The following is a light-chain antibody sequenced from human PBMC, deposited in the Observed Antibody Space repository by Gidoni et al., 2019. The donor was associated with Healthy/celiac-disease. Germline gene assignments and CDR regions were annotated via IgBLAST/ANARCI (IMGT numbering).Light chain of an antibody. V-gene: IGKV3-20*01. CDR2: GAS. CDR1: QSVSSSY. J-gene: IGKJ1*01. CDR3: QQYGSSPWT. Sequence: EIVLTQSPGTLALPPGESATLSCRASQSVSSSYLSWYQQKPGQAPRLLIYGASSRATGIPDRFSGSGSGTDFTLTISRLEPEDFAVYYCQQYGSSPWTFGQGTKVEIK.